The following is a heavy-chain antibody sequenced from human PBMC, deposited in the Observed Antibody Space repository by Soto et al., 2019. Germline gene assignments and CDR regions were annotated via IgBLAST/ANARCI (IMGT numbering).Heavy chain of an antibody. D-gene: IGHD5-12*01. CDR2: AYQRSQWYF. J-gene: IGHJ4*02. V-gene: IGHV6-1*01. CDR3: ARSYSGYDLTFDY. CDR1: GDSVSSNSAA. Sequence: SQTLSLTCDISGDSVSSNSAAWYWVRQSPSRGLEWMGGAYQRSQWYFDYAVSVKSRITINPDTSKNQFSLQLRSVTPEDTAMYYCARSYSGYDLTFDYWGQGTLVTVSS.